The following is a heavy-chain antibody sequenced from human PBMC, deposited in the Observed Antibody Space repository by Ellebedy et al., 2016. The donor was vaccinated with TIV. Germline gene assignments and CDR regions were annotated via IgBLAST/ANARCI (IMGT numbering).Heavy chain of an antibody. V-gene: IGHV3-7*01. CDR2: IKQDGSEK. D-gene: IGHD1-26*01. CDR1: GFTFSSYW. CDR3: ARAFTYSGSYGALNY. Sequence: GESLKISCAASGFTFSSYWMSWVRQAPGKGLEWVANIKQDGSEKYYVDSVKGRFTISRDNAKNSLYLQMNSLRAEDTAVYYCARAFTYSGSYGALNYWGQGTLVTVSS. J-gene: IGHJ4*02.